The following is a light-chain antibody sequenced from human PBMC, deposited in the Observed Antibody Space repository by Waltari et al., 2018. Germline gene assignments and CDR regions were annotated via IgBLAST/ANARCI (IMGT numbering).Light chain of an antibody. V-gene: IGLV2-8*01. CDR2: EVT. CDR3: ASYAGSNNYV. J-gene: IGLJ1*01. CDR1: SSDIGGYNY. Sequence: QSALTQPPSASGSPGQSVTISCTGTSSDIGGYNYVSWYQKHPGKAPKLLIYEVTQRPSGVPGRFSGSKSGNTASLTVSGLQTEDEADYYCASYAGSNNYVFGTGTKVTVL.